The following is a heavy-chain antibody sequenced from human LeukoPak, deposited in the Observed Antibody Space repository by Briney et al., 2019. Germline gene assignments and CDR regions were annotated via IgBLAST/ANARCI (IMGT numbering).Heavy chain of an antibody. CDR3: AREGMVATFDY. CDR1: GFTFSSYS. J-gene: IGHJ4*02. V-gene: IGHV3-21*01. D-gene: IGHD5-12*01. Sequence: GGSLRLSCAASGFTFSSYSMNWVRAAPGKALEWVSSISSSSSYIYYADSVKGRFTISRDKAKNSLYLQMNSLRAEDTAIYYCAREGMVATFDYWGQGTLVTVSS. CDR2: ISSSSSYI.